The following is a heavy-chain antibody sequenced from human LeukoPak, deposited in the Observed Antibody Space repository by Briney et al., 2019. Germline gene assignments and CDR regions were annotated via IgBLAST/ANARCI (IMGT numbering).Heavy chain of an antibody. J-gene: IGHJ6*03. V-gene: IGHV4-61*02. CDR1: GGSISSGSYY. Sequence: SKTLSLTCTVSGGSISSGSYYWSWIRQPAGKGLEWIGRIYTSGSTNYNPSLKSRVTISVDTSKNQFSLKLSSVTAADTAVYYCARVDYYGSGSYYYYYYMDVWGKGTTVTVSS. CDR3: ARVDYYGSGSYYYYYYMDV. CDR2: IYTSGST. D-gene: IGHD3-10*01.